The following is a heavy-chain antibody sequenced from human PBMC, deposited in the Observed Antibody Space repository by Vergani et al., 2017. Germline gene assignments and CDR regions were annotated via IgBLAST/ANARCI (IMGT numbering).Heavy chain of an antibody. Sequence: EVQLVESGGGLVQPGGSLRLSCATSGFTFSSNWMTWVRQAPGKGLEWVAHIKEDGSDKYYADSVKGRFSISRDNAKNSLYLQMNSLRAEDTAVYFCAKVGARGTYPGYYGFYVWGRGTTVTVAS. CDR2: IKEDGSDK. CDR3: AKVGARGTYPGYYGFYV. J-gene: IGHJ6*02. V-gene: IGHV3-7*03. D-gene: IGHD1-26*01. CDR1: GFTFSSNW.